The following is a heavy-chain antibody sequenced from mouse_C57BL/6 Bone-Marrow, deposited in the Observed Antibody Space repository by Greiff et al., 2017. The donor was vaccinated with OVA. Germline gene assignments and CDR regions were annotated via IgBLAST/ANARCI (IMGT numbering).Heavy chain of an antibody. CDR1: GYTFTSYW. V-gene: IGHV1-69*01. Sequence: QVQLKQPGAELVMPGASVKLSCKASGYTFTSYWMHWVKQRLGQGLEWIGEIDPSDSYTNYNQKFKGKSTLTVDKSSSTAYMQLSSLTSEDSAVYYCARESTTENGYFDYWGQGTTLTVSS. J-gene: IGHJ2*01. D-gene: IGHD1-1*01. CDR3: ARESTTENGYFDY. CDR2: IDPSDSYT.